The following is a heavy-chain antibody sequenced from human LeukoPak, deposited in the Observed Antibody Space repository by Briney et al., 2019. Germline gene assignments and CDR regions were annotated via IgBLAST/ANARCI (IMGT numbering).Heavy chain of an antibody. Sequence: SETLSLTCTVSGGSISSSSYYWGWIRQPPGKGLEWIGSIYYSGSTYYNPSLKSRVTITVDRSKNQFSLKLSSVTAADTAVYYCAKDSGSYWVDYYYMDVWGKGTTVTVSS. CDR3: AKDSGSYWVDYYYMDV. J-gene: IGHJ6*03. V-gene: IGHV4-39*07. CDR2: IYYSGST. CDR1: GGSISSSSYY. D-gene: IGHD1-26*01.